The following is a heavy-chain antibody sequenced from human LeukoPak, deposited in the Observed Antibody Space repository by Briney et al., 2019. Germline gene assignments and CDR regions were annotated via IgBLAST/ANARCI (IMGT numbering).Heavy chain of an antibody. CDR1: GYTISSGYY. Sequence: SETLSLTCTVSGYTISSGYYWGWIRQPPGKGLEWIGSIYYSGSTYYNPSLKSRVTISVDTSKNQFSLKLSSVTAADTAVYYCARDEAYSSSWYGAFDYWGQGTLVTVSS. J-gene: IGHJ4*02. CDR2: IYYSGST. V-gene: IGHV4-38-2*02. D-gene: IGHD6-13*01. CDR3: ARDEAYSSSWYGAFDY.